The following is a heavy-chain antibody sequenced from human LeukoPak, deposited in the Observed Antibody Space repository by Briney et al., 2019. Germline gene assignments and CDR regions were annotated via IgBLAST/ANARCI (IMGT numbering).Heavy chain of an antibody. CDR3: ARGLGYNYYYMDV. CDR1: GFTFSSYE. J-gene: IGHJ6*03. V-gene: IGHV3-30*04. CDR2: ISYDGSNK. Sequence: PGGSLRLSCAASGFTFSSYEMNWVRQAPGKGLEWVAVISYDGSNKIYADSVQGRFTISRDNSKNTLYLQMSSLRVEDMAVYYCARGLGYNYYYMDVWGKGTTVTVSS.